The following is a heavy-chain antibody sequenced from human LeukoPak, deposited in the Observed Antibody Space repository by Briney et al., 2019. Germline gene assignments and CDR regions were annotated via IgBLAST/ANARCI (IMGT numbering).Heavy chain of an antibody. Sequence: GGSLRLSCAASGFTFDDYGLSWVRQAPGKGLEWVSYISSSSSTIYYADSVKGRFTISRDNAKNSLYLQMNSLRAEDTAVYYCARESYDYVWGSTYYYYYMDVWGKGTTVTISS. CDR1: GFTFDDYG. V-gene: IGHV3-48*01. CDR3: ARESYDYVWGSTYYYYYMDV. J-gene: IGHJ6*03. CDR2: ISSSSSTI. D-gene: IGHD3-16*01.